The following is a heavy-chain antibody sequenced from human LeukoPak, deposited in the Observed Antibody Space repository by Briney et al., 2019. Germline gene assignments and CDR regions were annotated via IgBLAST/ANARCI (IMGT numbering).Heavy chain of an antibody. CDR3: ARDGGYDFWSGYYQDY. V-gene: IGHV3-30-3*01. D-gene: IGHD3-3*01. Sequence: GGSLRLSCATSGFTFSRYAMHWVRQAPGKGLEWVALISYDANIGSNKYYADSVKGRFTISRDNSKNTLYLQMNSLRAEDTAVYYCARDGGYDFWSGYYQDYWGQGTLVTVSS. CDR1: GFTFSRYA. J-gene: IGHJ4*02. CDR2: ISYDANIGSNK.